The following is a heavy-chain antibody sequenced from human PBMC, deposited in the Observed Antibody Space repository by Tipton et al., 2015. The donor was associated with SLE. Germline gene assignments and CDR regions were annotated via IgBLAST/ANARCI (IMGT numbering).Heavy chain of an antibody. CDR2: ISTFSGNT. V-gene: IGHV1-18*04. CDR1: HYTFTNFA. Sequence: QLVQSGAEVKKPGASVKVSCKASHYTFTNFAINWVRQAPGQGLEWMGGISTFSGNTYYAQKFQGRVTLTTDKSTSTVYMDLTSLRSDDTAIYYCARQYSSSTFDPWGQGTLVTVSS. CDR3: ARQYSSSTFDP. J-gene: IGHJ5*02. D-gene: IGHD6-13*01.